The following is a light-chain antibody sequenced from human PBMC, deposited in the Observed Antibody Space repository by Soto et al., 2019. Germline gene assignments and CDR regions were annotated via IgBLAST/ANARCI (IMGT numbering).Light chain of an antibody. V-gene: IGKV1-5*03. J-gene: IGKJ1*01. CDR3: QQSSTYTTRP. CDR1: QSISIW. Sequence: IQMTQSPSTLSASVGARVTITCRASQSISIWLAWYQQKPGKAPKILIYKASSLESGVPSRFSGSGCGTEFTLTISSLQPEDFATYYCQQSSTYTTRPFGQGTKVDIK. CDR2: KAS.